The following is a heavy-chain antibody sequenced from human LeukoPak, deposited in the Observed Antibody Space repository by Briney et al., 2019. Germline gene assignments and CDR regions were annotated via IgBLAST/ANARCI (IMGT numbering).Heavy chain of an antibody. J-gene: IGHJ2*01. CDR3: AKDWQQWLVLGDWYFDL. Sequence: PGRSLRLSCAASGFTFSNYGMHWVRQAPGKGLEWVAIISYDGSNKYYADSVKGRFTISRDNSKNTLYLQMNSLRAEDTAVYYCAKDWQQWLVLGDWYFDLWGRGTLVTVSS. D-gene: IGHD6-19*01. CDR1: GFTFSNYG. CDR2: ISYDGSNK. V-gene: IGHV3-30*18.